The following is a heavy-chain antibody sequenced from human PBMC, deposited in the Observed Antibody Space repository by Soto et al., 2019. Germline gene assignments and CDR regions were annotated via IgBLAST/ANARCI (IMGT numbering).Heavy chain of an antibody. D-gene: IGHD3-10*01. CDR2: ISGSGGST. CDR1: GFTFSSYA. V-gene: IGHV3-23*01. CDR3: VKGEGFGELLTRGNYFEY. J-gene: IGHJ4*02. Sequence: EVQLLESGGGLVQPGGSLRLSCAASGFTFSSYAMSWVRQAPGKGLEWVSAISGSGGSTYYADSVKGRFTISRDNSKNTLYLQMNSLRAEDTAVYYCVKGEGFGELLTRGNYFEYWGQGTLVTVSS.